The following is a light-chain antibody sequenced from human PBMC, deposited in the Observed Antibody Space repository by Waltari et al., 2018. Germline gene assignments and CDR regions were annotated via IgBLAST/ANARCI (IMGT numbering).Light chain of an antibody. CDR1: TRNIGNHS. V-gene: IGLV1-47*01. CDR2: RDS. Sequence: QSVLTQSPSASGTPGPSVAISCSGATRNIGNHSVYCSQHLPGTAPKLLIYRDSQRPSGVPDRFSGSKSGTSASLAISGLRSEDEADYYCVTWDDSLGGYYVFGTGTKVTVL. CDR3: VTWDDSLGGYYV. J-gene: IGLJ1*01.